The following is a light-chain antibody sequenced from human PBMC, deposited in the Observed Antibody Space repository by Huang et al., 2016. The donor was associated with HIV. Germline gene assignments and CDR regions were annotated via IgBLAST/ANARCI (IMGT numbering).Light chain of an antibody. CDR3: MQGTHWPWT. J-gene: IGKJ1*01. Sequence: DVVMTQSPLSLPVTLGQPASISCRSSQSLVYSDGNTYLNWFQQRPGQSPRRLFYKVSNRDSGVPDRVSGSGSGTDFTLKISRVEADDLGCYYCMQGTHWPWTFGQGTKVEI. V-gene: IGKV2-30*01. CDR1: QSLVYSDGNTY. CDR2: KVS.